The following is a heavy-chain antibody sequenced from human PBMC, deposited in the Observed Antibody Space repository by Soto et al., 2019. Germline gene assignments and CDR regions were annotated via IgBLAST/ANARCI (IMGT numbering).Heavy chain of an antibody. CDR1: GGSVSSGSYY. CDR2: IYYSGST. J-gene: IGHJ6*02. Sequence: PSETLSLTCTVSGGSVSSGSYYWSWVRQPPGKGLEWIGYIYYSGSTNYNPSLKSRVTISVDTSKNQFSLKLSSVTAADTAVYYCARVSHRGCYYTLYYYGMDVWGQGTTVTVSS. D-gene: IGHD1-26*01. V-gene: IGHV4-61*01. CDR3: ARVSHRGCYYTLYYYGMDV.